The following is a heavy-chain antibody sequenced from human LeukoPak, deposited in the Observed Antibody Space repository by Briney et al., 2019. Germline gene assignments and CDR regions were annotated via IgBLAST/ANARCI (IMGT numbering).Heavy chain of an antibody. V-gene: IGHV1-18*01. Sequence: ASVKVSCKASGYTFTSYGISWVPQAPGQGLEWMGWISAYNGNTNYVQKLQGRVTMTTDTSTSTAYMELRSLRSDDTAVYYYARVRVLVGAHLALSTHWYFDLWGRGTLVTVSS. J-gene: IGHJ2*01. D-gene: IGHD1-26*01. CDR3: ARVRVLVGAHLALSTHWYFDL. CDR2: ISAYNGNT. CDR1: GYTFTSYG.